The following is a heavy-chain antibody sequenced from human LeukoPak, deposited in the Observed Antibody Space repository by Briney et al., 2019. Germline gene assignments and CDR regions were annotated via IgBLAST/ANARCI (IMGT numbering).Heavy chain of an antibody. CDR2: INPNSGGT. V-gene: IGHV1-2*02. J-gene: IGHJ4*02. D-gene: IGHD3-22*01. CDR1: GYTFTGYY. CDR3: ASEYYYDSSGFVH. Sequence: GASVKVSCKASGYTFTGYYMHWVRQAPGQGLEWMGWINPNSGGTNYAQKFQGRVTMARDTSISTAYMDLSRRRSDDTAVYYCASEYYYDSSGFVHWGQGTVVSVSS.